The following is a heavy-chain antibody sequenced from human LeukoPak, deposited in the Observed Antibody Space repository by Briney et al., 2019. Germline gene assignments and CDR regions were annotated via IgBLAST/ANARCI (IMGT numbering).Heavy chain of an antibody. Sequence: GGSLRLSCAASGFTFSSYAMSWVRQAPGKGPEWVSAISGSGGSTYYADSVKGRFTISRDSSKNTLYLQMNSLRAEDTAVYYCAKDRGYLNWNWCDPWGQGTLVTVSS. CDR1: GFTFSSYA. D-gene: IGHD3-10*01. CDR3: AKDRGYLNWNWCDP. V-gene: IGHV3-23*01. J-gene: IGHJ5*02. CDR2: ISGSGGST.